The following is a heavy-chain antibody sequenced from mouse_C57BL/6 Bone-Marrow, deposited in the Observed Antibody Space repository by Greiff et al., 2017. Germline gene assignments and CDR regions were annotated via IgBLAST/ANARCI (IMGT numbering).Heavy chain of an antibody. V-gene: IGHV1-69*01. CDR2: IDPSASYT. J-gene: IGHJ4*01. CDR1: GYTFTSYW. Sequence: QVQLQQPGAELVMPGASVKLSCKASGYTFTSYWMHWVKQRPGQGLEWIGEIDPSASYTNYNQKFKGKSTLTVDKSSSTAYMQLSSLTSEDSAVYYCARSGDYGDYYAMDYWGQGTSVTVSS. D-gene: IGHD2-4*01. CDR3: ARSGDYGDYYAMDY.